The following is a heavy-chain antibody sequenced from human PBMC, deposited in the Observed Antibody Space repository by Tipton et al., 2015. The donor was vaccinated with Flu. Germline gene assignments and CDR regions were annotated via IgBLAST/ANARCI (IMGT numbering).Heavy chain of an antibody. Sequence: GSLRLSCAASGFTFSSYSMNWVRQAPGKGLEWVSSISSSSSYIYYADSVKGRFTISRDNAKNSLYLQMNSLRAEDTAVYYCARVGYGSGSYWAPFDYWGQGTLVTVSS. CDR1: GFTFSSYS. J-gene: IGHJ4*02. CDR2: ISSSSSYI. D-gene: IGHD3-10*01. V-gene: IGHV3-21*01. CDR3: ARVGYGSGSYWAPFDY.